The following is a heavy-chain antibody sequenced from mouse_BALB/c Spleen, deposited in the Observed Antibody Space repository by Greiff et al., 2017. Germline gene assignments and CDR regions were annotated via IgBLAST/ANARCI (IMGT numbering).Heavy chain of an antibody. Sequence: EVQLQQSGAELVKPGASVKLSCTASGFNIKDTYMHWVKQRPEQGLEWIGRIDPANGNTKYDPKFQGKATITADTSSNTAYLQLSSLTSEDTAVYYCARDYGSPDWYFDVWGAGTTVTVSS. V-gene: IGHV14-3*02. CDR1: GFNIKDTY. CDR2: IDPANGNT. J-gene: IGHJ1*01. D-gene: IGHD1-1*01. CDR3: ARDYGSPDWYFDV.